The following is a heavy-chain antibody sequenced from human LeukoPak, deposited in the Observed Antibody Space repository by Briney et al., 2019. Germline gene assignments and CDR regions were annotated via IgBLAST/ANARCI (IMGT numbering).Heavy chain of an antibody. D-gene: IGHD3-10*01. Sequence: GGSLRLSCAASGFTFSSYEMNWVRQVPGKGLEWVSYISSSGSTIYYADSVKGRFTISRDNAKNSLYLQMNSLRAEDTAVYYCASTPNTVWFGELWAHYFDYWGQGTLVTVSS. CDR2: ISSSGSTI. J-gene: IGHJ4*02. V-gene: IGHV3-48*03. CDR3: ASTPNTVWFGELWAHYFDY. CDR1: GFTFSSYE.